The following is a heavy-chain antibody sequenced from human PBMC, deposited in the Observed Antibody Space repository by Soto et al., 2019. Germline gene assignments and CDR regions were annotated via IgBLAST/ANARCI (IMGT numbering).Heavy chain of an antibody. CDR3: ARDGDIGFGELLSWFDS. CDR1: GFTFSSYG. CDR2: IWYDGSNK. J-gene: IGHJ5*01. Sequence: QVQLVESGGGVVQPGRSLRLSCAASGFTFSSYGMHWVRQAPGKGLEWVAVIWYDGSNKYYADSVKGRFTISRDNSKNTLYLQMNSLRAEDTAVYYCARDGDIGFGELLSWFDSWGQGTLVTVSS. V-gene: IGHV3-33*01. D-gene: IGHD3-10*01.